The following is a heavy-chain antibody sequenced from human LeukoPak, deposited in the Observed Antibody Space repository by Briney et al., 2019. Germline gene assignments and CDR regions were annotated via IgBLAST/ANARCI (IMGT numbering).Heavy chain of an antibody. CDR1: GGTFSSYT. V-gene: IGHV1-69*02. CDR2: IIPILGIA. J-gene: IGHJ3*02. Sequence: SVKVSCKASGGTFSSYTISWVRQAPGQGLEWMGRIIPILGIANYAQKFQGRVTITADKSTSTAYMELSSLRSEDTAVYYCAEGIAVALAFDIWGQGTIVTVSS. D-gene: IGHD6-19*01. CDR3: AEGIAVALAFDI.